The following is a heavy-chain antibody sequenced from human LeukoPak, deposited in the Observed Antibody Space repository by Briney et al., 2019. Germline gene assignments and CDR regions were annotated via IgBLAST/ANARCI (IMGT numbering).Heavy chain of an antibody. CDR2: IYYSGST. CDR3: ARGLGYCSGGSCSAGPNFDY. Sequence: PSVTLSLTCTVSGGSISSGGYYWSWIRQHPGKGLEWIGYIYYSGSTYYNPSLKSRVTISVDTSKNQFSLKLSSVTAADTAVYYCARGLGYCSGGSCSAGPNFDYWGQGTLVTVSS. J-gene: IGHJ4*02. V-gene: IGHV4-30-4*08. D-gene: IGHD2-15*01. CDR1: GGSISSGGYY.